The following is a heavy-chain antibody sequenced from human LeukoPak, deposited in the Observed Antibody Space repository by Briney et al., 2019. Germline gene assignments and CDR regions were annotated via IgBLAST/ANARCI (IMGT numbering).Heavy chain of an antibody. CDR2: IYPSDSDT. J-gene: IGHJ3*02. Sequence: GESLKISCKGSGYTFTSYWIGWVRQMPGKGLEWMGIIYPSDSDTRYSPSFQGQVTISADKSISTAYLQWSSLRASDTAMYYCARRVAGSYHDAFDIWGQGTMVTVSS. V-gene: IGHV5-51*01. CDR3: ARRVAGSYHDAFDI. CDR1: GYTFTSYW. D-gene: IGHD1-26*01.